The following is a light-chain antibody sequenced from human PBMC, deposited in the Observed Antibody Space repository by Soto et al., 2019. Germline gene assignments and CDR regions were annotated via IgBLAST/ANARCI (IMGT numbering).Light chain of an antibody. CDR3: AAWDDSLNGVV. J-gene: IGLJ2*01. Sequence: QSVLTQPPSASGTPGQRVTISCSGSSSNIGGNIVNWYQQLPGTAPKLLIHSNNQRPSGVPDRFSGSTSGTSASLAISGLQSEDDADYYCAAWDDSLNGVVFGGGTKLTVL. CDR1: SSNIGGNI. V-gene: IGLV1-44*01. CDR2: SNN.